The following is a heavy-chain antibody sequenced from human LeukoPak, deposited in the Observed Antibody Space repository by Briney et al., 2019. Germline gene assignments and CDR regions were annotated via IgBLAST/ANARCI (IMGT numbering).Heavy chain of an antibody. V-gene: IGHV3-21*01. CDR1: GFTFSRYS. D-gene: IGHD3-22*01. CDR2: ISSTSTFI. CDR3: ARDYFDSTNYPQTYYYYYMDV. Sequence: GGSLRLSCAASGFTFSRYSMNWVREAPGQGLGWVASISSTSTFIYSADSVKGRFTISRDTAENSLFLQMNSLRAEDTAIYYCARDYFDSTNYPQTYYYYYMDVWGKGTTVTVSS. J-gene: IGHJ6*03.